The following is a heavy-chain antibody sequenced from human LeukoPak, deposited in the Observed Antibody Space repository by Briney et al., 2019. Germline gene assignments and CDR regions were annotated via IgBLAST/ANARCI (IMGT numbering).Heavy chain of an antibody. D-gene: IGHD6-6*01. V-gene: IGHV4-39*07. J-gene: IGHJ4*02. CDR1: GGSISSSNYY. CDR2: IYSRGST. CDR3: ARETARGPAHS. Sequence: SETLSLTCIVSGGSISSSNYYWGWIRQSPGKGLEWIGSIYSRGSTYYNPSLKSRVIVSSDMSKNQFSLMLNSVTAADTAVYYCARETARGPAHSWGQGTLVTVSS.